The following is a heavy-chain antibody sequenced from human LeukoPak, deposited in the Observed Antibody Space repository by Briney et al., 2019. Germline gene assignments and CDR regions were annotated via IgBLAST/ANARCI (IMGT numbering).Heavy chain of an antibody. D-gene: IGHD5-24*01. V-gene: IGHV3-23*01. CDR3: ARDGWGWAQYDY. CDR2: ITDNGLAR. CDR1: GFTFRSYA. J-gene: IGHJ4*02. Sequence: GGSLSLSSTGSGFTFRSYAMGWVRQAPGKGLEWVAGITDNGLARNYADSVQGRFTIHRDDSRSTVDLQMNSLRVEDTALYYCARDGWGWAQYDYWGQGTLVTVSS.